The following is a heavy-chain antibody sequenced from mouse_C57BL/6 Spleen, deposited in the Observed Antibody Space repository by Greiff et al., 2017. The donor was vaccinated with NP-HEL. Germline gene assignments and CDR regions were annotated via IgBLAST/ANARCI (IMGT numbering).Heavy chain of an antibody. Sequence: EVQLQQSGPELVKPGASVKISCKASGYTFTDYYMNWVKQSHGKSLEWIGDINPNNGGTSYNQKFKGKATLTVDKSSSTAYMELRSLTSEDSAVYYCARGGISWGQGTLVTVSA. CDR1: GYTFTDYY. CDR2: INPNNGGT. J-gene: IGHJ3*01. V-gene: IGHV1-26*01. CDR3: ARGGIS.